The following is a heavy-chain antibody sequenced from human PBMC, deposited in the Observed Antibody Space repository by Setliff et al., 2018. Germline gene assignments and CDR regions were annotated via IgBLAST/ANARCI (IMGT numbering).Heavy chain of an antibody. D-gene: IGHD6-13*01. CDR1: GYTFTSYA. CDR3: ARDRAYSSSWFLWFDP. CDR2: INAGNGNT. Sequence: ASVKVSCKASGYTFTSYAMHWVRQAPGQRLEWMGWINAGNGNTKYSQKFQGRVTITRDSSASTAYMELSSLRSEDTAVYYCARDRAYSSSWFLWFDPWGQGTLVTVSS. J-gene: IGHJ5*02. V-gene: IGHV1-3*01.